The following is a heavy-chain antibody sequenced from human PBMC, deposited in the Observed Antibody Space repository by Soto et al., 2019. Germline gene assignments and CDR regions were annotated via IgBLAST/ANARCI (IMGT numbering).Heavy chain of an antibody. CDR1: GFTFSSYS. D-gene: IGHD3-22*01. V-gene: IGHV3-48*02. Sequence: GGSLRLSCAASGFTFSSYSMNWVRQAPGKGLEWVSYISSSSSTIYYADSVKGRFTISRDNAKNSLYLQMNSLRDEDTAVYYCARETSYYYDSSGPETGYGMDVWGQGTTVTVSS. CDR3: ARETSYYYDSSGPETGYGMDV. J-gene: IGHJ6*02. CDR2: ISSSSSTI.